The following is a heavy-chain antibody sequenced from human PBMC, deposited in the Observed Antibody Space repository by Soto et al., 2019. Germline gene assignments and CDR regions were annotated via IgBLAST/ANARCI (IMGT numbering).Heavy chain of an antibody. Sequence: GGSLRLSCAASGFTFSSYAMSWVRQAPGKGLEWVSAISGSGGSTYYADSVKGRFTISRDNSKNTLYLQMNSLRAEDTAVYYCAKEELIWFGELTPAFYGMDVWGQGTTVTVSS. CDR2: ISGSGGST. V-gene: IGHV3-23*01. D-gene: IGHD3-10*01. J-gene: IGHJ6*02. CDR1: GFTFSSYA. CDR3: AKEELIWFGELTPAFYGMDV.